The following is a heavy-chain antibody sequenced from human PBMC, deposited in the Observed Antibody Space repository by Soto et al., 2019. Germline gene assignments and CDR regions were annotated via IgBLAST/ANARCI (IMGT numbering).Heavy chain of an antibody. CDR2: ISAYNGNT. V-gene: IGHV1-18*04. D-gene: IGHD3-10*01. CDR1: GYTFTSYG. J-gene: IGHJ6*02. CDR3: ARDPGLPTMANYYYYGMDV. Sequence: ASVKVSCKASGYTFTSYGISWVRQAPGQGLEWMGWISAYNGNTNYAQKLQGRVTMTTDTSTSTAYMELRSLRSDDTAVYYCARDPGLPTMANYYYYGMDVWGQGTRVTVSS.